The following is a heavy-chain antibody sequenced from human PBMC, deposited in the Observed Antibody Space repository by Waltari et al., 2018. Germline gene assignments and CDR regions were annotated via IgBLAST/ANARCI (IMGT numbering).Heavy chain of an antibody. V-gene: IGHV4-4*07. CDR3: ARDGSAVAHDAFDI. J-gene: IGHJ3*02. Sequence: QVQLQESGPGLVKPSETLSLTCTVSGGSISSYYWSWIRQPAGKGLEWIGRIYTSGSTNYNPSLKSRVTMSVDTSKNQFSLKLSSVTAADTAVYYCARDGSAVAHDAFDIWGQGTMVTVSS. CDR1: GGSISSYY. D-gene: IGHD6-19*01. CDR2: IYTSGST.